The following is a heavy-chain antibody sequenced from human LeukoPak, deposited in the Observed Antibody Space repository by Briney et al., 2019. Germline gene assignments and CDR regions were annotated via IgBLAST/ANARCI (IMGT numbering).Heavy chain of an antibody. J-gene: IGHJ5*02. D-gene: IGHD3-10*01. CDR2: INPNSGGT. V-gene: IGHV1-2*02. CDR1: GYTFTGYY. Sequence: ASVKVSCKASGYTFTGYYMHWVRQAPGKGLEWMGWINPNSGGTNYAQKFQGRVTMTRDTSISTAYMELSRLRSDDTAVYYCAREWGYDSGSYFDPWGQGTLVTVSS. CDR3: AREWGYDSGSYFDP.